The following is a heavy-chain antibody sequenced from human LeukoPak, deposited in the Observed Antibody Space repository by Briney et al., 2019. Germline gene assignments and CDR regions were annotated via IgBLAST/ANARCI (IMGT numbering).Heavy chain of an antibody. Sequence: SETLSLTCTVSGGSISSYYWSWIRQPPGKGLEWIGYIYYSGSTNYNPSLKSRVTISVDTSKNQFSLKLSSVTAADTAVYYCARSWDVGDAFDIWGQGTMVTVSS. J-gene: IGHJ3*02. CDR2: IYYSGST. CDR1: GGSISSYY. V-gene: IGHV4-59*01. CDR3: ARSWDVGDAFDI. D-gene: IGHD1-26*01.